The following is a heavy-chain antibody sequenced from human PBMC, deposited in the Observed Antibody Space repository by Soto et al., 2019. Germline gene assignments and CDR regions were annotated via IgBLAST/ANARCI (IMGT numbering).Heavy chain of an antibody. J-gene: IGHJ5*02. V-gene: IGHV1-18*04. D-gene: IGHD3-3*01. CDR3: ATSYDSGFDP. Sequence: ASVKVSCKASGYSFSTYDISWLRQAPGQGPEWMGRISPKNGNTNYAQNFQDRVTMTADTSSSTAYMELRGLRSDDTAKYYCATSYDSGFDPWGPGTLVTVSS. CDR2: ISPKNGNT. CDR1: GYSFSTYD.